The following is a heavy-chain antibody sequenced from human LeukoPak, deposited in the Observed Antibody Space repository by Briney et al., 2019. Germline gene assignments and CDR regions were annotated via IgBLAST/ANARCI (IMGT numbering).Heavy chain of an antibody. J-gene: IGHJ4*02. Sequence: GGSLTLSCAASGFTFSSYAISWVRQALRKGLVWVSRINSYGSSTNYADSVRGRLTISRDNAKNTLYLQMNSLRAEDTAVYYCAREGAYDSSGYALDYWGQGTLVTVSS. D-gene: IGHD3-22*01. CDR2: INSYGSST. CDR1: GFTFSSYA. V-gene: IGHV3-74*01. CDR3: AREGAYDSSGYALDY.